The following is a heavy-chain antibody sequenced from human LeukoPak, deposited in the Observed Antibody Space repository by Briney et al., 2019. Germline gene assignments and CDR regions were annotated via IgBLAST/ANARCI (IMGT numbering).Heavy chain of an antibody. Sequence: GGSLRLSCAASGFTFSSYAMSWVRQAPGKGLEWVSSISASGGSTYYADSVKGRFTISRDNSKNTLHLQMNSLRAEDTAVYYCVRAGDLGYYYYGMDVWGQGTTVTVSS. J-gene: IGHJ6*02. CDR1: GFTFSSYA. CDR3: VRAGDLGYYYYGMDV. D-gene: IGHD4-17*01. V-gene: IGHV3-23*01. CDR2: ISASGGST.